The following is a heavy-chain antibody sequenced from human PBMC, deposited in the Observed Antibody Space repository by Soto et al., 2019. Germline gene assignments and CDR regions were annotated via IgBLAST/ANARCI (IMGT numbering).Heavy chain of an antibody. CDR2: IKSKTDGGTT. Sequence: PGGSLRLSCAASGFTFSNAWMSWVRQAPGKGLEWVGRIKSKTDGGTTDYAAPVKGRFTISRDDSKNTLYLQMNSLRAEDTAVYYCARDRCSSGSCYPPYHYYGMDVWGQGTTVTVSS. D-gene: IGHD2-2*01. J-gene: IGHJ6*02. CDR3: ARDRCSSGSCYPPYHYYGMDV. V-gene: IGHV3-15*01. CDR1: GFTFSNAW.